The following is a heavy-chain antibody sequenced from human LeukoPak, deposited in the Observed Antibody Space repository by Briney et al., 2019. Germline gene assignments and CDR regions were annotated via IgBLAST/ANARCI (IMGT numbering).Heavy chain of an antibody. D-gene: IGHD4-11*01. V-gene: IGHV3-23*01. CDR2: ISGSGGRT. Sequence: GGSLRLSCAASGFTFSSYAMSWVRQAPGKGLEWVSAISGSGGRTYYADSVKGRFTISRDNSKNTLYLQMNSLRAEDTAVYYCAKADYSTTYFDYWGQGTLVTVSS. CDR1: GFTFSSYA. CDR3: AKADYSTTYFDY. J-gene: IGHJ4*02.